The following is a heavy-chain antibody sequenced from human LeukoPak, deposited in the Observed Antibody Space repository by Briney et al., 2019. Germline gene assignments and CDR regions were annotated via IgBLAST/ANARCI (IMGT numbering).Heavy chain of an antibody. CDR3: ASGYSSGWPFDY. CDR2: ITSGSSLI. CDR1: GFTSGTYS. D-gene: IGHD6-19*01. V-gene: IGHV3-21*04. Sequence: GGSLRLSCAASGFTSGTYSMSWVRQAPGKGLEWVSTITSGSSLIYYADSVKGRFTISRDNSKNTLYLQMNSLRAEDTAVYYCASGYSSGWPFDYWGQGTLVTVSS. J-gene: IGHJ4*02.